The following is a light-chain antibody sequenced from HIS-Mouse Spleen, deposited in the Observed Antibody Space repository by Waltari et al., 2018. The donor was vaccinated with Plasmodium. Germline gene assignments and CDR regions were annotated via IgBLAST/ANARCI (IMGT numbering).Light chain of an antibody. Sequence: QSALTQPASVSGSPGQSITISCTGTSSDVGSYNLVSWYQKHPGKAPKRMSYEGSKRPSGVSQRFSGSKSGNTASLTSSGLQAEDEADYYCCSYAGSTTWVFGGGTKLTVL. CDR3: CSYAGSTTWV. V-gene: IGLV2-23*01. J-gene: IGLJ3*02. CDR2: EGS. CDR1: SSDVGSYNL.